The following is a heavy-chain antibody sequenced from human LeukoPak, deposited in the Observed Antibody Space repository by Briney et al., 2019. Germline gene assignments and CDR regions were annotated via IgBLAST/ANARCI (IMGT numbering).Heavy chain of an antibody. CDR1: RFSFGSYW. CDR3: ARSTGWYPFPDY. V-gene: IGHV3-7*01. D-gene: IGHD6-19*01. J-gene: IGHJ4*02. Sequence: PGGSLRLSCTASRFSFGSYWMTWVRQAPGKGLEWVASMNQGGSEKYYVGSVKGRFTISRDNPKNSLYLQMNSLRAEDTAVYYCARSTGWYPFPDYWGQGTLVTVSS. CDR2: MNQGGSEK.